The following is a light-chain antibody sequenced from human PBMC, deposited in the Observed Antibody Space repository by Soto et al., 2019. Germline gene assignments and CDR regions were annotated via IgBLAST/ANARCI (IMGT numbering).Light chain of an antibody. CDR3: QQYGRSPLT. Sequence: TGLTQSPGTLSLSPGETATLSCRASQSINDDFLAWYQQRPGQAPRLIIYVASFRATGIPDRFSSSGSGTEITRTISKVEPEDSAVNFCQQYGRSPLTCGGGIKVEIK. J-gene: IGKJ4*01. V-gene: IGKV3-20*01. CDR1: QSINDDF. CDR2: VAS.